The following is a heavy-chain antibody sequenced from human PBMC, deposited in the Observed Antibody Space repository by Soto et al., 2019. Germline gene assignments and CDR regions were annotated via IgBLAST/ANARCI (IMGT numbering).Heavy chain of an antibody. D-gene: IGHD3-10*01. CDR2: IWYDGSNK. CDR3: ARERGITMVRGGPPGSY. J-gene: IGHJ4*02. V-gene: IGHV3-33*01. Sequence: GGSLRLSCAASGFTFSSYGMHWVRQAPGKGLEWVAVIWYDGSNKYYADSVKGRFTISRDNSKNTLYLQMNSLRAEDTAVYYCARERGITMVRGGPPGSYWGQGALVTVS. CDR1: GFTFSSYG.